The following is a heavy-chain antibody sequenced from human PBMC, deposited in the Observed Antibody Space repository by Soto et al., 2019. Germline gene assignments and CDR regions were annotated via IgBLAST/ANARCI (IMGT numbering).Heavy chain of an antibody. Sequence: GGSLRLSCVAPGFTVNYNYMSWVRQAPRKGLEWVSVIYSGGTTNYADSVKGRFTISRDNSKNTLYLQMSSLRAEDTAVYYCAREDRDRETGLVPAAIDGMDVWGQGTTVTVSS. CDR2: IYSGGTT. D-gene: IGHD2-2*01. CDR3: AREDRDRETGLVPAAIDGMDV. J-gene: IGHJ6*02. V-gene: IGHV3-66*01. CDR1: GFTVNYNY.